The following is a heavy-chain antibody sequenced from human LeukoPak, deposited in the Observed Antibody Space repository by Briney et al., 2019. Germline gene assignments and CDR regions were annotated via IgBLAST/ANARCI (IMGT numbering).Heavy chain of an antibody. V-gene: IGHV5-51*01. CDR1: GFTFTNYW. Sequence: GESLKTSCTASGFTFTNYWIGWVRQMPGKGLEWMGIIYPGDSDTRYSPSFRGQVTISADRSITTAYLQWSSLRASDTAIYYCVSRLGGGWEYYFDLWGRGTLVTVSS. J-gene: IGHJ4*02. CDR3: VSRLGGGWEYYFDL. D-gene: IGHD6-19*01. CDR2: IYPGDSDT.